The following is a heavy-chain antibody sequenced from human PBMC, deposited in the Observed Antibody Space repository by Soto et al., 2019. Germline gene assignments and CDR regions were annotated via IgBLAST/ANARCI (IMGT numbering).Heavy chain of an antibody. J-gene: IGHJ4*02. CDR1: GFTFSDYY. V-gene: IGHV3-11*06. CDR2: ISSSSSYT. Sequence: GGSLRLSCAASGFTFSDYYMSWIRQAPGKGLEWVSYISSSSSYTNYADSVKGRFTISRDNAKNSLYLQMNSLRAEDTAVYYCARVGTYYYDSSGYYFDYWGQGTLVTVSS. D-gene: IGHD3-22*01. CDR3: ARVGTYYYDSSGYYFDY.